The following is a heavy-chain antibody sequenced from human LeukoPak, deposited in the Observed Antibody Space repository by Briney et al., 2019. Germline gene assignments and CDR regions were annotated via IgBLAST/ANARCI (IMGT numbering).Heavy chain of an antibody. CDR2: IGTVGDT. V-gene: IGHV3-13*01. CDR3: ARVRSGNLGYGMDV. J-gene: IGHJ6*02. Sequence: GGSLRLSCAASGFTFSSYDMHWVRQVTGKGLEWVSDIGTVGDTYYAGSVKGRFTISRENAKNSLYLQMNSLRAGDTAVYYCARVRSGNLGYGMDVWGQGTTVTVSS. CDR1: GFTFSSYD. D-gene: IGHD1-26*01.